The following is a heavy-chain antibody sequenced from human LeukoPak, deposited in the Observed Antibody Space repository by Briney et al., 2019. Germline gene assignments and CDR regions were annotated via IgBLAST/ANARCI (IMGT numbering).Heavy chain of an antibody. CDR2: ISGSGGST. CDR3: RTIFGVVNWFDP. CDR1: GFTFSSYA. D-gene: IGHD3-3*01. Sequence: GGSLRLSCAASGFTFSSYAMSWVRQAPGKGLEWVSAISGSGGSTYYADSVKGRFTISRDNSKNTLYLQMNSLRAEDTAVYYRRTIFGVVNWFDPWGQGTLVTASS. V-gene: IGHV3-23*01. J-gene: IGHJ5*02.